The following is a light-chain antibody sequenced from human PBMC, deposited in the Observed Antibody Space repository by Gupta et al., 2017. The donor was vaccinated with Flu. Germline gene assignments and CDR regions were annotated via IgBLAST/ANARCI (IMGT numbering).Light chain of an antibody. Sequence: SPSTLSASVGEIVTITCRASQSISSWLAWYQQRPGKAPKLLIYKASSLESGVPSRFSGSGSGTEFTLTISSLQPDDFATYYCQQYNSAYTFGQGTKLEIK. CDR2: KAS. CDR1: QSISSW. V-gene: IGKV1-5*03. CDR3: QQYNSAYT. J-gene: IGKJ2*01.